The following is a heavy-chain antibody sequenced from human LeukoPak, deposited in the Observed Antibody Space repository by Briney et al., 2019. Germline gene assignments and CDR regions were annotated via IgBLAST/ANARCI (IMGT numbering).Heavy chain of an antibody. V-gene: IGHV4-39*01. D-gene: IGHD1-1*01. Sequence: PSETLSLTCTISGGSISSSTYYWGWIRQSPGKGLEWIGSIYYSGTTYYIPSLRSRVTISVDTSNNQFSLELRSVTAADTAVYYCTRHPSHTTATGVFDHWGQGTLVTVSS. CDR2: IYYSGTT. CDR1: GGSISSSTYY. CDR3: TRHPSHTTATGVFDH. J-gene: IGHJ4*02.